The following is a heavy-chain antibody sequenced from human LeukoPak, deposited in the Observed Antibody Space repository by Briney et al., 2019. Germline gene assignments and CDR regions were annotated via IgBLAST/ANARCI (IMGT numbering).Heavy chain of an antibody. CDR1: GGSISSSSYW. V-gene: IGHV4-39*07. CDR3: ARGKGMVAP. J-gene: IGHJ5*02. Sequence: PSETLSLTCTVSGGSISSSSYWWGWIRQPPGKGLEWIGNIYHTGSTYYNPSLKSRVTTSVDTSKNEFSLKLSSVTAADTAMYYCARGKGMVAPWGQGTLVTVSS. CDR2: IYHTGST. D-gene: IGHD1-26*01.